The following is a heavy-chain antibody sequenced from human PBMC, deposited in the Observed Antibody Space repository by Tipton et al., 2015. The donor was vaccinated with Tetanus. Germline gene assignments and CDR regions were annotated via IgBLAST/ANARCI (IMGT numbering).Heavy chain of an antibody. Sequence: SLRLSCAASGFMFSNYAMSWVRQAPGKGLEWVSSISGIVSTTYYADSVKGRFTISRDNSKDTLYLQMNSLRAEDTAVYYCAREADCSGGSCFSGDFDNWGQGTQVTVSS. CDR1: GFMFSNYA. CDR2: ISGIVSTT. J-gene: IGHJ4*02. CDR3: AREADCSGGSCFSGDFDN. D-gene: IGHD2-15*01. V-gene: IGHV3-23*01.